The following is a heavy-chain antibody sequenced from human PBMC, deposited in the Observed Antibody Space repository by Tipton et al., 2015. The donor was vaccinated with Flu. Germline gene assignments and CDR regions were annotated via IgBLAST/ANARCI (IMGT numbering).Heavy chain of an antibody. CDR3: ARRDYSNYVSVPKNWFDS. D-gene: IGHD4-11*01. CDR1: GDSIASDYY. J-gene: IGHJ5*01. V-gene: IGHV4-38-2*01. CDR2: IYHSGTT. Sequence: GLVKPSETLFLTCSVSGDSIASDYYWGWIRQPPGKGLEWIGNIYHSGTTYQNPSLRSRVTILLDRAKNQFSLKLSFVTAADTAVYYCARRDYSNYVSVPKNWFDSWGQGILVAVSS.